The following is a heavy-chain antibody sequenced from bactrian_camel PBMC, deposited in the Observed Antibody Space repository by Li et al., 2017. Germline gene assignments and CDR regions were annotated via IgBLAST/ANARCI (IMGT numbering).Heavy chain of an antibody. D-gene: IGHD1*01. CDR3: AVRQNQLIIDYALTSGFYTF. V-gene: IGHV3S26*01. CDR1: GYRSTTYW. Sequence: HVQLVESGGGSVQAGGSLRLSCVVSGYRSTTYWMSWFRQVPGKEREGVAAINADGRTTYANSIKGRFTISQDAAKNTVYLQMDDLTPADTALYYCAVRQNQLIIDYALTSGFYTFWGQGTQVTVS. CDR2: INADGRT. J-gene: IGHJ4*01.